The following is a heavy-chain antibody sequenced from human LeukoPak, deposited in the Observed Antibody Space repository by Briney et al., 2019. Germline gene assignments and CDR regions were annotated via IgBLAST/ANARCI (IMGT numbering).Heavy chain of an antibody. V-gene: IGHV2-5*01. CDR2: IYWNDDK. CDR1: GFSLSISGVG. CDR3: AHFPSMIRGVIANIYFDH. J-gene: IGHJ4*02. D-gene: IGHD3-10*01. Sequence: SGPTLVKPTQTLTLTCTFSGFSLSISGVGVGWIRQPPGKALEWLTLIYWNDDKRYSPSLKGRLTITKDTSKNQVVLTLTNMDPVDTATYYCAHFPSMIRGVIANIYFDHWGQGTLVAVSS.